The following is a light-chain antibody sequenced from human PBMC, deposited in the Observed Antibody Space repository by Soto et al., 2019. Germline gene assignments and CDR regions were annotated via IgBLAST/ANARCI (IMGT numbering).Light chain of an antibody. J-gene: IGKJ3*01. V-gene: IGKV1-9*01. Sequence: DIQLTQSPSFLSASVGDRVTITCLASQGISSYLAWYQQKPGKDTKILIFAASTMQNGVPSRFSGSGAGTEFTLTISSLQPEDFATYYFQHLNSYSPDTFGPGTKVDIK. CDR3: QHLNSYSPDT. CDR2: AAS. CDR1: QGISSY.